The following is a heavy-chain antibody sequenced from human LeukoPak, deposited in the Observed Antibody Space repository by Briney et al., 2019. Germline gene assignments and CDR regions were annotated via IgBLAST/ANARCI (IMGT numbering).Heavy chain of an antibody. V-gene: IGHV3-30-3*01. D-gene: IGHD3-22*01. CDR3: ARDQLDYDGMYYFDY. Sequence: GGSLRLSCAASGFTFSSYAMHWVRQAPGKGLEWVAVISYDGSNKYYADSVKGRFTISRDNSKNTLYLQMNSLRAEDTAVYYCARDQLDYDGMYYFDYWGQGTLVTVSS. CDR1: GFTFSSYA. CDR2: ISYDGSNK. J-gene: IGHJ4*02.